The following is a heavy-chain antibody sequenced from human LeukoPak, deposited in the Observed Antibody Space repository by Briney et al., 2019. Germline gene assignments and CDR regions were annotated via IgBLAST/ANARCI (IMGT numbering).Heavy chain of an antibody. CDR2: INHSGST. CDR3: ASSWVRGVIKWYYYGMDV. J-gene: IGHJ6*02. CDR1: GGSFSGYY. V-gene: IGHV4-34*01. Sequence: SETLSLTCAVYGGSFSGYYWSWIRQPPGKGLEWIGRINHSGSTNYNPSLKSRVTISVDTSKNQFSLKLSSVTAADTAVYYCASSWVRGVIKWYYYGMDVWGQGTTVTVSS. D-gene: IGHD3-10*01.